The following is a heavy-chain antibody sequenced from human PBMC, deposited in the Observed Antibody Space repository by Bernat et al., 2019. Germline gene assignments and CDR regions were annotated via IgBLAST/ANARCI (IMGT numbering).Heavy chain of an antibody. Sequence: EVHLVESGGGFVKPGGSLRLSCEASGFTFSNAWMTWVRQPPGKGLEWVGRIKNIVDGGTTDYTAPMKGRFTISRDDSKNMLYLQMNSLKTEDTAVYYCITDRVWLVTERIDHWGQGTLVTVSS. CDR1: GFTFSNAW. CDR3: ITDRVWLVTERIDH. D-gene: IGHD6-19*01. CDR2: IKNIVDGGTT. V-gene: IGHV3-15*01. J-gene: IGHJ4*02.